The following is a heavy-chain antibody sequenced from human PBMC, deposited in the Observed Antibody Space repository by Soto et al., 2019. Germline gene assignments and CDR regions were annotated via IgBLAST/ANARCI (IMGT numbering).Heavy chain of an antibody. J-gene: IGHJ6*03. CDR1: GGSISGYY. CDR2: IYYSGTT. CDR3: ARRPDYFYYLDV. V-gene: IGHV4-59*08. Sequence: SATLSLTCTVPGGSISGYYWSWIRQPPGKRLEWIGYIYYSGTTNYNPSLKSRVTISIDTSKNQFSLRLTSVTAADTAIYYCARRPDYFYYLDVWGIGTTVTVSS.